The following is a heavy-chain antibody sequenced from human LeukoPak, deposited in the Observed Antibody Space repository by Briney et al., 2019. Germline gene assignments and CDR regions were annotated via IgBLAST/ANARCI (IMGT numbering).Heavy chain of an antibody. D-gene: IGHD2-15*01. V-gene: IGHV1-69*13. CDR1: VGTFSSYA. Sequence: SSVKVSCKASVGTFSSYAISWVRQAPGQGLEWMGGIIPIFGTANYAQKFQGRVTITADESTSTAYMELSSLRSEDTAVYYCAREQYCSGGSCYGYWGQGTLVTVSS. J-gene: IGHJ4*02. CDR2: IIPIFGTA. CDR3: AREQYCSGGSCYGY.